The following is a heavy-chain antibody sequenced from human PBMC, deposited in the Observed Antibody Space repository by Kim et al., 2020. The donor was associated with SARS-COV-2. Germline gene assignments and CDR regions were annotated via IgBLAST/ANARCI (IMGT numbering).Heavy chain of an antibody. J-gene: IGHJ3*02. V-gene: IGHV3-23*01. CDR1: GFTFSSYA. CDR3: AKDQADCSSTSCYFFEADAFDI. Sequence: GGSLRLSCAASGFTFSSYAMSWVRQAPGKGLEWVSAISGSGGSTYYADSVKGRFTISRDNSKNMLYLQMNSLRAEDTAVYYCAKDQADCSSTSCYFFEADAFDIWGQGTMVTVSS. D-gene: IGHD2-2*01. CDR2: ISGSGGST.